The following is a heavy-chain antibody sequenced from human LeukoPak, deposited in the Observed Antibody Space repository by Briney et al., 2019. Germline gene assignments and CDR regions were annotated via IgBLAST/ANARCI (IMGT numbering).Heavy chain of an antibody. CDR2: FDPEDGET. D-gene: IGHD3-22*01. Sequence: GASVKVSCQVSGYTLTELSMHWVRQAPGKGLEWMGGFDPEDGETIYAQKFQGRVTMTEDTSTDTAYMELSSLRSEDTAVYYCATRANYYDSSGYYYVGWGQGTLVTVSS. J-gene: IGHJ4*02. V-gene: IGHV1-24*01. CDR3: ATRANYYDSSGYYYVG. CDR1: GYTLTELS.